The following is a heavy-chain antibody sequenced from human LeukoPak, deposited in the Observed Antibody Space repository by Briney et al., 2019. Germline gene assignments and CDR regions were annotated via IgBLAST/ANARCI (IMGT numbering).Heavy chain of an antibody. CDR3: ARMRYGSGSYTYFDY. J-gene: IGHJ4*02. CDR1: GGSISSGSYY. CDR2: IYYSGST. D-gene: IGHD3-10*01. V-gene: IGHV4-39*07. Sequence: SETLSLTCTVSGGSISSGSYYWGWIRQPPGKGLEWIGSIYYSGSTYYNPSLKSRVTISVDTSKNQFSLNLSSVTAADTAVYYCARMRYGSGSYTYFDYWGQGTLVTVSS.